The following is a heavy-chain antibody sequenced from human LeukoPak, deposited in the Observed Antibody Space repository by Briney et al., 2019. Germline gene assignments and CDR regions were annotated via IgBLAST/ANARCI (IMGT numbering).Heavy chain of an antibody. J-gene: IGHJ4*02. V-gene: IGHV4-31*03. CDR1: GGSISSDDYY. CDR2: IYYSGST. CDR3: ARAETPRNSYGYLDY. Sequence: PSQTLSLTCTVSGGSISSDDYYWSWIRQHPGKGLEWIGYIYYSGSTYYNPSLKSRVTIPIDTSKNQFSLKLSSVTAADTAVYYCARAETPRNSYGYLDYWGQGTLVTVSS. D-gene: IGHD5-18*01.